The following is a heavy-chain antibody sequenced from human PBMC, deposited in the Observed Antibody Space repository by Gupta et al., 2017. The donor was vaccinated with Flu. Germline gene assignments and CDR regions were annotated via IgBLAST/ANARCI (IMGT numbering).Heavy chain of an antibody. V-gene: IGHV3-23*01. CDR2: ISDNSVYT. CDR3: VKGSSSARPYYVDY. CDR1: GFTFRSYT. D-gene: IGHD6-6*01. Sequence: EVQLLESGGDSVQPGGSLRLSCAASGFTFRSYTMSWFRQAPGKGLECVSAISDNSVYTYYADSVTGRFTISRDNSKNTLFLQLNSLRAEDTAVYYCVKGSSSARPYYVDYWGQGTLVTVSS. J-gene: IGHJ4*02.